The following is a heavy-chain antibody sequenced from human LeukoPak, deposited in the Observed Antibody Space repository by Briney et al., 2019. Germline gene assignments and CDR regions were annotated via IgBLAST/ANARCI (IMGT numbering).Heavy chain of an antibody. D-gene: IGHD3-22*01. V-gene: IGHV3-23*01. CDR2: ISGSGGST. CDR1: GFTFSSYA. J-gene: IGHJ6*03. Sequence: PGGSLRLSCAASGFTFSSYAMSWVRQAPGKGLEWVSAISGSGGSTYYADSVKGRFTISRDNSKNTLYLQMNSLRAEDTAVYYCAKASSGYYYYYYYMDVWGKGTTVTVSS. CDR3: AKASSGYYYYYYYMDV.